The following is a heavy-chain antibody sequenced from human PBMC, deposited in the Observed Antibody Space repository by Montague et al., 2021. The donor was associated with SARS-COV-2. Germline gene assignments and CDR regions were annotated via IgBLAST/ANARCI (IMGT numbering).Heavy chain of an antibody. CDR1: GCSISSSSYF. J-gene: IGHJ4*02. D-gene: IGHD6-13*01. CDR2: IYYSWFT. CDR3: ARAFIAAAGTTSFDY. Sequence: SETLSLTCTVSGCSISSSSYFLGWIRKPPGKGTAWLGCIYYSWFTYYNTSLKNRVTISVDTSKNQFSLKLSSVTAADTAVYYCARAFIAAAGTTSFDYWGQVTLAT. V-gene: IGHV4-39*01.